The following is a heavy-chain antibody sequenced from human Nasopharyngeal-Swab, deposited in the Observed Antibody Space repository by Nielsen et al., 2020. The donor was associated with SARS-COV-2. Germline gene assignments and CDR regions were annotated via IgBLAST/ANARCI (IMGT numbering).Heavy chain of an antibody. CDR3: ARDSIAFGGPEGDY. CDR2: ISVHNGYT. Sequence: ASVKVSCKTSGYAFPTYGISWVRQAPGQGLEWLVIISVHNGYTNYPQKFQGRVTMTTDTSTTTAYMELTSLRSADTAVYYCARDSIAFGGPEGDYWGQGTLVTVSS. V-gene: IGHV1-18*01. D-gene: IGHD3-16*01. CDR1: GYAFPTYG. J-gene: IGHJ4*02.